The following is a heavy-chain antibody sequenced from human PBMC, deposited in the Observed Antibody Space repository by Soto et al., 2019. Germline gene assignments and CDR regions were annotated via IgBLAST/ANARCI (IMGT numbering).Heavy chain of an antibody. D-gene: IGHD6-6*01. V-gene: IGHV4-59*01. CDR2: IYYSGST. CDR3: ASGGNYSSSSSWYNWFDP. CDR1: GGSISSYY. J-gene: IGHJ5*02. Sequence: QVQLQESGPGLVKPSETLSLTCTVSGGSISSYYWSWIRQPPGKGLEWIGHIYYSGSTNYNPSLKSRVTISVDTSKNQFSLKLSSVTAADTAVYYCASGGNYSSSSSWYNWFDPWGQGTLVTVSS.